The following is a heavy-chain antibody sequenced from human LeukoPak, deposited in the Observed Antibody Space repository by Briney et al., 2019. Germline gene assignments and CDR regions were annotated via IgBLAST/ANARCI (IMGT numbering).Heavy chain of an antibody. J-gene: IGHJ4*02. CDR3: ARVSCSGGSCLDY. Sequence: GGSLRLSCTASGFTFSRYSLNWVRQAPGKGLEWVPSITSSNYIYYADSVKGRFTISRDNAKNSLYLQMNSLRAEDTVVYYCARVSCSGGSCLDYWGQGTLVTVSS. CDR1: GFTFSRYS. V-gene: IGHV3-21*01. CDR2: ITSSNYI. D-gene: IGHD2-15*01.